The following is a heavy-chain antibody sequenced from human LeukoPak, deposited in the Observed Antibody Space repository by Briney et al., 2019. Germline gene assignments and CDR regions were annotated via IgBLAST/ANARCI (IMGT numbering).Heavy chain of an antibody. V-gene: IGHV4-59*08. CDR1: GGSISSFY. CDR2: IYSTGGT. CDR3: ARHVLSCRGRSCYPNWFDS. J-gene: IGHJ5*01. D-gene: IGHD2-15*01. Sequence: SETLSLTCTVSGGSISSFYWSWIRHPPGKGLEGIGYIYSTGGTTHNPSLKSRVTLSVDTSKNQLSLSLRSVTAADTALYFCARHVLSCRGRSCYPNWFDSWGQGILVTVSS.